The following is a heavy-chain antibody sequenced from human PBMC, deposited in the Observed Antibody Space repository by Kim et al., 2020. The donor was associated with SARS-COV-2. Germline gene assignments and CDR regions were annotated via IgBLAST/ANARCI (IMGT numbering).Heavy chain of an antibody. J-gene: IGHJ4*02. Sequence: SVKVSCKASGGTFSSYAISWVRQAPGQGLEWMGGIIPIFGTANYAQKFQGRVTITADESTSTAYMELSSLRSEDTAVYYCARVGGFRLLHPFDYWGQGTLVTVSS. D-gene: IGHD1-26*01. CDR2: IIPIFGTA. CDR1: GGTFSSYA. CDR3: ARVGGFRLLHPFDY. V-gene: IGHV1-69*13.